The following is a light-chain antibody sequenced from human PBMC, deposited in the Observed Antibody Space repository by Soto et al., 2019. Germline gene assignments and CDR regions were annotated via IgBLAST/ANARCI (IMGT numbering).Light chain of an antibody. CDR1: QSIGPY. V-gene: IGKV1-39*01. J-gene: IGKJ1*01. CDR2: ATS. CDR3: QQSSSSSVT. Sequence: DIQLTRSPSSLSASVGDRVSIACRASQSIGPYLNWYQHKPGKAPKLLIYATSGLQSGVPSRFSGSESGTEFTLTISSLQPEDFATYYCQQSSSSSVTFGQGTKVDIK.